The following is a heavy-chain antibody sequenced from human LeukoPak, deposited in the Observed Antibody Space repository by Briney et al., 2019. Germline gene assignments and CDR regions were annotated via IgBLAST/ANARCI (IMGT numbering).Heavy chain of an antibody. D-gene: IGHD6-13*01. Sequence: GGSLRLSCAASGFTVSTNYMTWVRQAPGKGLEWVSIIYSGGSTSYADSVKGRFTISRDNSKNTLYLQMNSLRAEDTAVYYCAREAAAGGYPWGQGTLVTVSS. CDR1: GFTVSTNY. J-gene: IGHJ5*02. CDR3: AREAAAGGYP. CDR2: IYSGGST. V-gene: IGHV3-53*01.